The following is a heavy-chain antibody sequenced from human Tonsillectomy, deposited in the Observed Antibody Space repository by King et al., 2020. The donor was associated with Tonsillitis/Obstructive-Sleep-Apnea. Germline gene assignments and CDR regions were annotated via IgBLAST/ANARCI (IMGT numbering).Heavy chain of an antibody. D-gene: IGHD3-10*01. V-gene: IGHV1-69*08. Sequence: QLVQSGAEVKKTGSSVKVSCKPSGGTFSSYTISWVRQAPGQGLEWMGRVIPTLGTGKYAQKFQGRVKITADKSTSTAYMELSSLISEDTAVYYCARKGTGRGSWGYNWFDAWGQGTLVTVSS. CDR1: GGTFSSYT. CDR3: ARKGTGRGSWGYNWFDA. J-gene: IGHJ5*02. CDR2: VIPTLGTG.